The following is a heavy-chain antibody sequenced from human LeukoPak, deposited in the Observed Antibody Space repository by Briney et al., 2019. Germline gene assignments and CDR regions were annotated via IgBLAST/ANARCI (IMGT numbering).Heavy chain of an antibody. CDR2: ISSSGNTI. Sequence: GGSLRLSCAVSGFTFSHSYKACICQAPGRGLEWLSFISSSGNTIYYADSVKGRFTISRDNAKNSLFLQMISLRAEDTALYYCASGDMLLNDVLYGWGQGTMVTVSS. J-gene: IGHJ3*01. CDR3: ASGDMLLNDVLYG. V-gene: IGHV3-11*01. D-gene: IGHD2-8*01. CDR1: GFTFSHSY.